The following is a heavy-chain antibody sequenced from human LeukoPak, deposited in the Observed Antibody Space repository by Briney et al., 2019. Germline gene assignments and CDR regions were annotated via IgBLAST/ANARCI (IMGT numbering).Heavy chain of an antibody. J-gene: IGHJ4*02. D-gene: IGHD6-25*01. V-gene: IGHV1-2*02. CDR2: ISPSNGAT. CDR1: GSMFAGHY. CDR3: AVSVQAAAIPAFDN. Sequence: ASVKVSCKASGSMFAGHYRHWMRQAPGLGLEWMGWISPSNGATKYAQNFQGRVTMTRDTSISTAYMELSDLRSDDTAVYYCAVSVQAAAIPAFDNWGQGTLVTVSS.